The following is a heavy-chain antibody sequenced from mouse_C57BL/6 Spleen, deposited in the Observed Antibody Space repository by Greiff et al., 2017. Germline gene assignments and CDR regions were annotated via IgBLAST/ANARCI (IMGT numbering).Heavy chain of an antibody. CDR2: INPSNGGT. CDR3: ARGDYGYDDGYAMDD. CDR1: GYTFTSYW. J-gene: IGHJ4*01. Sequence: QVQLQQPGTELVKPGASVKLSCKASGYTFTSYWMRWVKQRPGQGLEWIGNINPSNGGTNYNEKFKSKATLTVDKSSSTAYMQLSSLTSEDSAVYYCARGDYGYDDGYAMDDWGQGTSVTVSS. V-gene: IGHV1-53*01. D-gene: IGHD2-2*01.